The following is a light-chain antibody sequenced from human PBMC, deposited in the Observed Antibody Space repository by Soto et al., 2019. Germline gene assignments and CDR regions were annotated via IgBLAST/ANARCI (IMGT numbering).Light chain of an antibody. CDR3: QQYNDWPPIT. Sequence: EIMMTQSPATLSVSPGERATLSCRASQSVSNNLAWYQQKPGQAPRLLIYYASTRATGIPARLSGSGSGTEFTLTISSLQSEDFALYYRQQYNDWPPITFGQGTRLEIK. CDR2: YAS. V-gene: IGKV3-15*01. CDR1: QSVSNN. J-gene: IGKJ5*01.